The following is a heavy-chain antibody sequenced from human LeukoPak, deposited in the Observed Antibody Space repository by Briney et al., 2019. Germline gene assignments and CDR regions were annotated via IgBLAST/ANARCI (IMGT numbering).Heavy chain of an antibody. V-gene: IGHV4-34*01. J-gene: IGHJ4*02. CDR3: APIFGDYSDFDY. CDR2: INHSGST. D-gene: IGHD4-17*01. CDR1: GGSSGSYY. Sequence: SSETLSPTCAVYGGSSGSYYWSWIRQPPGKGLEWIGEINHSGSTNYNPSLKSRVTISLDTSKNQFSLRLSSVTAADTALYYCAPIFGDYSDFDYWGQGTLVTVSS.